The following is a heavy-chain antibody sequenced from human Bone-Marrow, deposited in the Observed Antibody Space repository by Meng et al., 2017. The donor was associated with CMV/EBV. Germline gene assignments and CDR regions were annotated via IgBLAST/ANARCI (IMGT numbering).Heavy chain of an antibody. J-gene: IGHJ5*02. CDR1: GYTFTGYY. CDR3: AREGALWTGDTIFGVVIQDNNWFDP. D-gene: IGHD3-3*01. V-gene: IGHV1-2*02. CDR2: INPNSGGT. Sequence: ASVKVSCKASGYTFTGYYMHWVRQAPGQGLEWMGWINPNSGGTNYAQKFQGRVTMTRDTSISTAYMELSRLRSDDTAVYYCAREGALWTGDTIFGVVIQDNNWFDPWGQGNLVPVSS.